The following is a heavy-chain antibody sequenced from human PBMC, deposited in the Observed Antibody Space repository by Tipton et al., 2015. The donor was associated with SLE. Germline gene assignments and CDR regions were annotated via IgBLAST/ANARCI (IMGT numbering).Heavy chain of an antibody. V-gene: IGHV4-59*01. Sequence: LRLSCAASGFTFSNYGMHWVRQPPGKGLEWIGYIYYSGSTNYNPSLKSRVTISVDTSKNQFSPKLSSVTAADTAVYYCARVESYYYYMDVWGKGTTVTVSS. D-gene: IGHD3-3*01. CDR3: ARVESYYYYMDV. CDR1: GFTFSNYG. J-gene: IGHJ6*03. CDR2: IYYSGST.